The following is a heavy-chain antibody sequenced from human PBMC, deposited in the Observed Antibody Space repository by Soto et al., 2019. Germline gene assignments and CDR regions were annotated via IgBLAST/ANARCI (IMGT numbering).Heavy chain of an antibody. J-gene: IGHJ6*01. CDR1: GFTFSSYA. CDR3: ATNSNISGILGGPILRYVDWPYVDCGMDV. D-gene: IGHD3-9*01. V-gene: IGHV3-23*01. CDR2: ISGSGGST. Sequence: GGSLRLSCAASGFTFSSYAMSWVRQAPGKGLEWVSAISGSGGSTYYADSVKGRFTISRDNSKNTLYLQMNSLRAEDTAVYYCATNSNISGILGGPILRYVDWPYVDCGMDVWGQGTTVTVAS.